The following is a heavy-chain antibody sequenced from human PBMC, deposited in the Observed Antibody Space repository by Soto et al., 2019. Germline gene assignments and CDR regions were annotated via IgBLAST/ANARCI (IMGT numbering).Heavy chain of an antibody. D-gene: IGHD1-1*01. CDR3: ARDWGTPGRGSAVGYYYHYGMDV. V-gene: IGHV3-7*03. Sequence: EVQLVESGGGLVQPGGSLRLSCIASEFTFNTYWMNWVRQAPGNGLEWVANIKEDGSEKYYVDSVKGRFTISRDNAKNSMYLQMNSLRGEDTAVYYCARDWGTPGRGSAVGYYYHYGMDVWGQGTTVTVSS. CDR1: EFTFNTYW. CDR2: IKEDGSEK. J-gene: IGHJ6*02.